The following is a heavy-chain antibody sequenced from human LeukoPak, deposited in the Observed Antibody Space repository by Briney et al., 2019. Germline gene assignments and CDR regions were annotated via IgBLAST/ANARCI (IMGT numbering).Heavy chain of an antibody. CDR3: ARGPTMIVRGFDY. CDR2: INHSGST. V-gene: IGHV4-34*01. J-gene: IGHJ4*02. CDR1: GGSFSGYY. D-gene: IGHD3-22*01. Sequence: KPSETLSLTCAVYGGSFSGYYWSWIRQPPGKGLEWIGEINHSGSTNYNPSLKSRVTTSVDTSKNQFSLKLSSVTAADTAVYYCARGPTMIVRGFDYWGQGTLVTVSS.